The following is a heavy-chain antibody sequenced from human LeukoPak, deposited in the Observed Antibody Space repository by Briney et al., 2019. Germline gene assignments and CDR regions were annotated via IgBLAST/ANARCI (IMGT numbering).Heavy chain of an antibody. Sequence: PGGSLRLSCAASGFTFSSYSMNWVRQAPGKGLEWVSSISSSSSYIYYADSVKGRFTISRDNAKKSLYLQMNSLRAEDTAVYYCARDGFSYGPGAAMGYWGQGTLVTVSS. CDR3: ARDGFSYGPGAAMGY. CDR1: GFTFSSYS. V-gene: IGHV3-21*01. D-gene: IGHD5-18*01. CDR2: ISSSSSYI. J-gene: IGHJ4*02.